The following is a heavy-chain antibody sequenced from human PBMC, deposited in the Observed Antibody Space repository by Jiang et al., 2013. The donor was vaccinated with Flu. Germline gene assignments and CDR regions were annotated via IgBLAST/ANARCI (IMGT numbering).Heavy chain of an antibody. CDR3: ARKVGVLTVTTRNFDY. Sequence: LVEVWGGVVQPGESLRLSCTASGFIFSTYTLHWVRQAPGRGLEWVSLMSYDGVSKIYADSVKGRFTISRDNSKNTLYLQMNRLRPEDTAIYYCARKVGVLTVTTRNFDYWGQGTLVTVSS. CDR2: MSYDGVSK. D-gene: IGHD4-17*01. V-gene: IGHV3-30*04. CDR1: GFIFSTYT. J-gene: IGHJ4*02.